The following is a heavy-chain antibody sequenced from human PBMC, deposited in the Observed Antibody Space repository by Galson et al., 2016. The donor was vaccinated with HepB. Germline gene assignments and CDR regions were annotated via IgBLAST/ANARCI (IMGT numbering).Heavy chain of an antibody. CDR3: AFSCGVCSSTTCYFDFDF. Sequence: SLRLSCAASGFSFSNYAMSWVRQAPGKGLEWVSVISGRGDSTYYADSVKGRFTISRDNSKKTLFLQMDSLRAEDAAVYYCAFSCGVCSSTTCYFDFDFWGQGTLVTVSS. CDR1: GFSFSNYA. V-gene: IGHV3-23*01. J-gene: IGHJ4*02. D-gene: IGHD2-2*01. CDR2: ISGRGDST.